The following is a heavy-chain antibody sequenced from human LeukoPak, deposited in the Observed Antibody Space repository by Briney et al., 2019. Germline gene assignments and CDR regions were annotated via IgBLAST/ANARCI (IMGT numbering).Heavy chain of an antibody. D-gene: IGHD2-8*02. J-gene: IGHJ4*02. CDR3: ARDQITGGSTGIDY. Sequence: SETLSLTCTVSGGSISSSSYYWGWIRQPPGKGLEWIGSIYYSGSTYYNPSLKSRVTISVDTSKNQFSLKLSSVTAADTAVYYCARDQITGGSTGIDYWGQGTLVTVSS. CDR2: IYYSGST. V-gene: IGHV4-39*07. CDR1: GGSISSSSYY.